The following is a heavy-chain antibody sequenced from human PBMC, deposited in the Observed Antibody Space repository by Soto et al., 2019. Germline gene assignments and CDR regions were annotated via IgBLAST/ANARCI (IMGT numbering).Heavy chain of an antibody. CDR1: GFTFGNYA. CDR2: ISGGGGGT. D-gene: IGHD6-19*01. CDR3: AKDRGGSGWRFDY. J-gene: IGHJ4*02. V-gene: IGHV3-23*01. Sequence: PGGSLRLSCAASGFTFGNYAMSWVRQAPGKGLEWVSAISGGGGGTYYADSVKGRLTISRDNSKNTLYLQMNSLRAEDTAVYYCAKDRGGSGWRFDYWGQGTLVTVSS.